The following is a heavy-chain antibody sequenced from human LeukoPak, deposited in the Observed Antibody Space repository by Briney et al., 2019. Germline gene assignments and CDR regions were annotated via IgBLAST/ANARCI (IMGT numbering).Heavy chain of an antibody. Sequence: GGSLILSCAASGFTFSSYAMHWVRQAPGKELEGVAVISYDGSNKYYADSVKGRFTISRDNSKNTLYLQMNSLRAEDTAAYYCARAGIAAGLSDYWGQGTLVTVSS. CDR3: ARAGIAAGLSDY. CDR1: GFTFSSYA. J-gene: IGHJ4*02. D-gene: IGHD6-13*01. CDR2: ISYDGSNK. V-gene: IGHV3-30*04.